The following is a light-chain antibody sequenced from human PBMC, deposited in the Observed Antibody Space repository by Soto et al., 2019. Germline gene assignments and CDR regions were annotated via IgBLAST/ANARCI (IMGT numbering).Light chain of an antibody. CDR1: SSNIGAGYD. J-gene: IGLJ2*01. CDR3: QSYDSSLSVVV. Sequence: QSVLTQPPSVSGAPGQRVTVSCAGSSSNIGAGYDVHWYQQLPGRAPKLLIYDNTNRPSGVPDRFSGSRSGTSASLAITGLQAEDEADYYCQSYDSSLSVVVFGGGTKLTVL. CDR2: DNT. V-gene: IGLV1-40*01.